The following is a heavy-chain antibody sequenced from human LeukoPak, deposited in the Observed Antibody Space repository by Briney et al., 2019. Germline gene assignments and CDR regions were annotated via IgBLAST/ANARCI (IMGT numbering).Heavy chain of an antibody. CDR2: IYYSGHT. CDR1: DGSISSYY. CDR3: ASIEVIAVSGNYYYMDV. Sequence: SETLSLTCTVSDGSISSYYWSWIRQPPGKGLEWIGYIYYSGHTNYNPSLKRRVTISVDTSKNQFSLKLISVTAADTAVYYCASIEVIAVSGNYYYMDVWGKGTTVTVSS. V-gene: IGHV4-59*01. D-gene: IGHD6-19*01. J-gene: IGHJ6*03.